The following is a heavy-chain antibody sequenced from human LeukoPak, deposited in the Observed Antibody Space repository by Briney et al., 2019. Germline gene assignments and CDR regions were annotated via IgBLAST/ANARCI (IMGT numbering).Heavy chain of an antibody. CDR1: GGSISSYY. CDR3: ARHGLVAARHAFDI. V-gene: IGHV4-34*01. D-gene: IGHD6-6*01. J-gene: IGHJ3*02. Sequence: SETLSLTCIVSGGSISSYYWNWIRQPPGKGLEWIGEINHNGNTNYNPSLKSRVTISVDTSKDQFSLKLSSVTAADTAVYYCARHGLVAARHAFDIWGQGTMVTVSS. CDR2: INHNGNT.